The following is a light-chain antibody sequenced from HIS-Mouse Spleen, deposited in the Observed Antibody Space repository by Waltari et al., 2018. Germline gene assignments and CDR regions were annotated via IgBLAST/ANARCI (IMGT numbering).Light chain of an antibody. CDR2: EGS. Sequence: QSALTQPASVSGSPGQSITISCTGTSRDVGSYNLGHWYQQHPGKAPKLMIYEGSKRPSGVSNRFSGSKSGNTASLTISGLQAEDEADYYCCSYAGSSTLVFGGGTKLTVL. V-gene: IGLV2-23*01. CDR3: CSYAGSSTLV. CDR1: SRDVGSYNL. J-gene: IGLJ3*02.